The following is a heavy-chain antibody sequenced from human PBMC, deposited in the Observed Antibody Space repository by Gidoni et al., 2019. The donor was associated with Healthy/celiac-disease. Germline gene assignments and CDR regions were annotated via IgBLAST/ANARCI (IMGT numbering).Heavy chain of an antibody. Sequence: QVQLVQSGAEVKKPGSSVKVSCKASGVTFSSYAISWVRQAPGQGLEWMGGIIPIFGTANYAQKFQGRVTITADESTSTAYMELSSLRSEDTAVYYCARDQSSSWYYYYYGMDVWGQGTTVTVSS. V-gene: IGHV1-69*01. D-gene: IGHD6-13*01. CDR3: ARDQSSSWYYYYYGMDV. CDR2: IIPIFGTA. J-gene: IGHJ6*02. CDR1: GVTFSSYA.